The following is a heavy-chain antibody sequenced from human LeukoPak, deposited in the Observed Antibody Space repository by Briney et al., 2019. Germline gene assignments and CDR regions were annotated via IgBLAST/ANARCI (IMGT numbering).Heavy chain of an antibody. Sequence: SETLSLTCTVSGGSINYYYWMWLRQPPGKGLEWIGYIYYSGGTHYNPSLKSRVTMLVDTSKNQFSLKLTAVTAADTAVYYCARETPGAGHFDYWGQGSLVTVSS. CDR3: ARETPGAGHFDY. J-gene: IGHJ4*02. CDR1: GGSINYYY. CDR2: IYYSGGT. V-gene: IGHV4-59*01. D-gene: IGHD7-27*01.